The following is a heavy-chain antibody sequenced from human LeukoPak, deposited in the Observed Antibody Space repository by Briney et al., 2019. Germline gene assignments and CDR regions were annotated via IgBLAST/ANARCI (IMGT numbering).Heavy chain of an antibody. J-gene: IGHJ3*02. CDR1: GYSFTSYW. CDR2: IYPGGSDT. V-gene: IGHV5-51*01. CDR3: ARQIRYDSSGYYVDDAFDI. D-gene: IGHD3-22*01. Sequence: GESLKISCKGSGYSFTSYWIGWGRQMPGKGLEMMGIIYPGGSDTRYSPSFQGQVTNSADKSISTAYLQWSSLQASDTAMYYCARQIRYDSSGYYVDDAFDIWGQGTMVTVSS.